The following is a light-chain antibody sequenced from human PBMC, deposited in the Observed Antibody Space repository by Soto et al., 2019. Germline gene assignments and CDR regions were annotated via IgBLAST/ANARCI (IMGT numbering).Light chain of an antibody. CDR1: QSVSSY. V-gene: IGKV3-11*01. Sequence: EIVLTQSPATLSLSPVERATLSCSASQSVSSYLAWYQQKPGQAPRLLIYDASNRATGIPARFSGSGSGTDFTLTISSLEPEDFAVYYCQQRSNWPPSITFGQGTRLEIK. CDR2: DAS. J-gene: IGKJ5*01. CDR3: QQRSNWPPSIT.